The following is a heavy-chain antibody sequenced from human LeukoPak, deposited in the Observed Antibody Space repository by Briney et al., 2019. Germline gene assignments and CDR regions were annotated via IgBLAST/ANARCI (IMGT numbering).Heavy chain of an antibody. CDR2: NIPIFGTA. Sequence: ASVKVSCKASGGTFSSYAISWVRQAPGQGLEWMGGNIPIFGTANYAQKFQGRVTITADKSTSTPYMELSRLRSDDTAVYYCARVGLGSCSSTTCYGRAFDIWGQGTMVTVFS. V-gene: IGHV1-69*06. CDR1: GGTFSSYA. J-gene: IGHJ3*02. D-gene: IGHD2-2*01. CDR3: ARVGLGSCSSTTCYGRAFDI.